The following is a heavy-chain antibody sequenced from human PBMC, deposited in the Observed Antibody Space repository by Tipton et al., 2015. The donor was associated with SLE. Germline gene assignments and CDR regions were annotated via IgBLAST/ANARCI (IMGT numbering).Heavy chain of an antibody. V-gene: IGHV4-38-2*01. Sequence: TLSLTCVVSGYSISSGYYWGWIRQPPGKGLEWIGSIYHSGSTYYNPSLKSRVTISVDTSKNQFSLKLSSVTAADTAVYYCARAYPYDFWSGSLDYWGQGTLVTVSS. CDR3: ARAYPYDFWSGSLDY. CDR2: IYHSGST. J-gene: IGHJ4*02. D-gene: IGHD3-3*01. CDR1: GYSISSGYY.